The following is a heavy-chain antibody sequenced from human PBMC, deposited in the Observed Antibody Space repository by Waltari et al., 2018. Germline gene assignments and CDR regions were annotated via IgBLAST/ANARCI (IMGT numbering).Heavy chain of an antibody. CDR2: ISSKSTYI. CDR1: GLSFSDYN. CDR3: ARDTIFYGSGSYDP. V-gene: IGHV3-21*01. D-gene: IGHD3-10*01. J-gene: IGHJ5*02. Sequence: QLVESGGGLVKPGSSLRLSCAASGLSFSDYNMHWLRRAPGTGLEWVASISSKSTYIYYADSVRDRYSISRDNAENSLFLQMNNLRGEDTAVYYCARDTIFYGSGSYDPWGQGTRVTVSS.